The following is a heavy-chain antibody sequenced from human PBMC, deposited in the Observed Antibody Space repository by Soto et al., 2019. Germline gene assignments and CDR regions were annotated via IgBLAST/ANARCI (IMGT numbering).Heavy chain of an antibody. CDR1: GYTFTSYA. J-gene: IGHJ4*02. D-gene: IGHD3-10*01. CDR3: ARDFSWFGELMASDY. V-gene: IGHV1-3*01. CDR2: INAGNGNT. Sequence: QVQLVQSGAEVKKPGASVKVSCKASGYTFTSYAMHWVRQAPGQRLEWMGWINAGNGNTKYSQKFQGRVTITRDTSAITAYMELSSLRSEDTAVYYCARDFSWFGELMASDYWGQGTLVTVSS.